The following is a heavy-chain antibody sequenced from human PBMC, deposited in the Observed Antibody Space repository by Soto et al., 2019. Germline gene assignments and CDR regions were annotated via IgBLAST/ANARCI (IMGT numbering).Heavy chain of an antibody. CDR1: GGTFSSYI. J-gene: IGHJ5*02. CDR3: ARGSGDDVFSPWFDP. V-gene: IGHV1-69*02. Sequence: QVQLVQSGAEVKKPGSSVKVSCKASGGTFSSYIINWVRQAPGQGLEWMGRIIPILGIANYAQKFQGRVTITADKSTSTAYMEVSSLRAEDTAVYYCARGSGDDVFSPWFDPWGQGTLVTVSS. CDR2: IIPILGIA. D-gene: IGHD4-17*01.